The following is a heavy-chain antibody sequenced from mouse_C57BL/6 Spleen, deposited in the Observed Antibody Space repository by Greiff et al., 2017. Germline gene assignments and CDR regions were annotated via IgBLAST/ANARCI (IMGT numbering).Heavy chain of an antibody. J-gene: IGHJ3*01. CDR1: GYTFTSYW. CDR2: IYPGSGST. Sequence: QVQLQQPGAELVKPGASVKMSCKASGYTFTSYWITWVKQRPGQGLEWIGDIYPGSGSTNYNEKFKSKATLTVDTSSSTAYMQLSSLTSEDSAVYYGARKRGNQAWFAYWGQGTLVTVSA. V-gene: IGHV1-55*01. CDR3: ARKRGNQAWFAY. D-gene: IGHD2-1*01.